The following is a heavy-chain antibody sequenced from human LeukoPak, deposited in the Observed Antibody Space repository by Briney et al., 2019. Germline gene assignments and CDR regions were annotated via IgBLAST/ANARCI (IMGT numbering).Heavy chain of an antibody. CDR3: ARVFARSGEISGSYFYY. CDR2: IIPIFGRA. D-gene: IGHD1-26*01. CDR1: GGTFSSYA. Sequence: SVKVSRKASGGTFSSYAINWVRQAPGQGPEWMGGIIPIFGRANYAQKFQGRVTMTTDESTSTAYMELSSLRSEDTAVYYCARVFARSGEISGSYFYYWGQGTLVTVSS. J-gene: IGHJ4*02. V-gene: IGHV1-69*05.